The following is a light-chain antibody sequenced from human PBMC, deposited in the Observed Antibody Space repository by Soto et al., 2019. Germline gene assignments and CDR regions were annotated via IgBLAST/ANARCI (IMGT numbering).Light chain of an antibody. CDR2: NAS. Sequence: DIQMTQSPSTLSASVGDRATLTCRASQSISTTLAWYQQKPGKAPKLLIYNASSLHGGVPSRISGGGSGTEITLTISSLQPDVFATYCCQQYNSYSRTFGQGTKVDI. CDR3: QQYNSYSRT. V-gene: IGKV1-5*03. CDR1: QSISTT. J-gene: IGKJ1*01.